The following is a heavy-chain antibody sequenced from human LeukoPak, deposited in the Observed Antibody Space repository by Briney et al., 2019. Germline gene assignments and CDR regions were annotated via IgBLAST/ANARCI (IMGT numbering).Heavy chain of an antibody. V-gene: IGHV4-59*12. CDR3: AKEKYYYDSGGYYYAPFDY. CDR1: GVSISSYY. Sequence: SETLSLTCTVSGVSISSYYWSWIRQPPGKGLEWIGYIYYSGSTNYNPSLKSRVTMSADTSKNQFSLNLSSVTAADTAVYYCAKEKYYYDSGGYYYAPFDYWGQGTLVTVSS. J-gene: IGHJ4*02. CDR2: IYYSGST. D-gene: IGHD3-22*01.